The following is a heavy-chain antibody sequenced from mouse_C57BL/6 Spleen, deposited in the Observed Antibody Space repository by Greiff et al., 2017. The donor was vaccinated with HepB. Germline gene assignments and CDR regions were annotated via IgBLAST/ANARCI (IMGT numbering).Heavy chain of an antibody. CDR2: IDPSDSYT. Sequence: VQLQQPGAELVKPGASVKLSCKASGYTFTSYWMQWVKQRPGQGLEWIGEIDPSDSYTNYNQKFKGKATLTVDTSSSTAYMLLSSLTSEDSAVYYCAGAHDYARYFDVWGTGTTVTVSS. CDR3: AGAHDYARYFDV. D-gene: IGHD2-4*01. CDR1: GYTFTSYW. J-gene: IGHJ1*03. V-gene: IGHV1-50*01.